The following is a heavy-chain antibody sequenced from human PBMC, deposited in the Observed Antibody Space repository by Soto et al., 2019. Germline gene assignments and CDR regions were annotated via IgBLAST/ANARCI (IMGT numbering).Heavy chain of an antibody. J-gene: IGHJ4*02. Sequence: GGSLRLSCAASGFTFSSYGMHWVRQAPGKGLEWVALISYDGSNKYYADSVKGRFTISRDNSKNTLYLQMNSLRSEDTAVCYCAKVPSPYCSDGSCYVYYFDYWGQGTLVTVSS. CDR2: ISYDGSNK. CDR3: AKVPSPYCSDGSCYVYYFDY. CDR1: GFTFSSYG. V-gene: IGHV3-30*18. D-gene: IGHD2-15*01.